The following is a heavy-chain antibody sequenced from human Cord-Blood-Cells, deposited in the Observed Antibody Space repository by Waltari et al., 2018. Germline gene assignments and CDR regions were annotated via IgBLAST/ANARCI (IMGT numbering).Heavy chain of an antibody. CDR2: ISYDGNNK. CDR3: ARDTTVTTLSFDY. J-gene: IGHJ4*02. D-gene: IGHD4-17*01. Sequence: QVQLVESGGGVVQPGRFLRLSCAASGFTFSSYAMHWVRQAPGKGLEWVAVISYDGNNKYYADSVKGRFTISRDNSKNTLYLQMNSLRAEDTAVYYCARDTTVTTLSFDYWGQGTLVTVSS. CDR1: GFTFSSYA. V-gene: IGHV3-30-3*01.